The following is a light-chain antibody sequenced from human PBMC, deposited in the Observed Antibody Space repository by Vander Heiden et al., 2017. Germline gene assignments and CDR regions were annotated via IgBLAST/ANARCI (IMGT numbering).Light chain of an antibody. CDR1: SSDVGGYNY. CDR2: DVG. V-gene: IGLV2-14*03. Sequence: QSALTQPASVSGSPGQSIAISCTGTSSDVGGYNYVSWYQQHPGKVPKVMIYDVGKRPSGVSNRFSGSKAGNTASLTISGLQAEDEADYYCSSFASTNTYVFGTGTKVNVL. J-gene: IGLJ1*01. CDR3: SSFASTNTYV.